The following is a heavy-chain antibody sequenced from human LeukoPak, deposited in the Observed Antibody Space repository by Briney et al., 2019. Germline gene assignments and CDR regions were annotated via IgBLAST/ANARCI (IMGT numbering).Heavy chain of an antibody. D-gene: IGHD2-2*01. CDR2: IYYSGST. CDR1: GGSIISSSYF. CDR3: ARPCKYCSSRTCYSAFDI. Sequence: SETLSLTCSVSGGSIISSSYFWGWIRQPPGKGLEWIGSIYYSGSTYYNPSLKSRVTISVDTSKNQFSLKLTSVTAADTAVYYCARPCKYCSSRTCYSAFDIWGQGTMLTVSS. V-gene: IGHV4-39*01. J-gene: IGHJ3*02.